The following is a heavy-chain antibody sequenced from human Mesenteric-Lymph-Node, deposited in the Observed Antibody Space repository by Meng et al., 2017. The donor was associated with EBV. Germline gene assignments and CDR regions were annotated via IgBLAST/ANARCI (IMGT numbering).Heavy chain of an antibody. Sequence: QVKLRESGPVPRNPSPTLTPTCTASSAAMNNDASYWTWGRQSPEKGLEWIGYIYSSGITYYNPSLKSRVSISTDTSINQFSLKLTSVTAADTAVYYCASGLLHTSMPYWGQGILVTVSS. CDR2: IYSSGIT. D-gene: IGHD2/OR15-2a*01. CDR3: ASGLLHTSMPY. CDR1: SAAMNNDASY. V-gene: IGHV4-30-4*01. J-gene: IGHJ4*02.